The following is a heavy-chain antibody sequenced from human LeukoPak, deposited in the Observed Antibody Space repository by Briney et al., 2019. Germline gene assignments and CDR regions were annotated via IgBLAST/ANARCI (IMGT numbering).Heavy chain of an antibody. D-gene: IGHD5-24*01. CDR2: VSGSGGST. Sequence: GGSLRLSCAAPRFTFSDYAMSWVRQAPGKGLEWVSTVSGSGGSTYYADSVKGRFTISRDNSKNTLYLQMNSLRAEDTAVYYCASQFYFGYWGQGTLVTVSS. J-gene: IGHJ4*02. CDR3: ASQFYFGY. CDR1: RFTFSDYA. V-gene: IGHV3-23*01.